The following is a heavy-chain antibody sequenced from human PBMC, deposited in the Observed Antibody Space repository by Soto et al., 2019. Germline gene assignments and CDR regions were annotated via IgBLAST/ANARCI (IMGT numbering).Heavy chain of an antibody. D-gene: IGHD6-6*01. CDR3: ARVNLLAARSVGY. V-gene: IGHV1-2*02. CDR2: INPNSGGT. Sequence: GASVKVSCKASGYTFTGYYMHWVRQAPGQGLEWMGWINPNSGGTNHAQKFQGRVTMTRDTSISTACMELSRLRSDDTAVYYCARVNLLAARSVGYWGQGTLVTVSS. CDR1: GYTFTGYY. J-gene: IGHJ4*02.